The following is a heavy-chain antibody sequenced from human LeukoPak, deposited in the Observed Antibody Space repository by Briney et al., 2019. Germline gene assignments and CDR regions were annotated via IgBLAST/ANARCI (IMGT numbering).Heavy chain of an antibody. CDR1: GGSISSYY. CDR3: AREMPNSSSSGTGAFDI. Sequence: SETLSLTCTVSGGSISSYYWSWIRQPPGKGLEWIGYIYYSGSTNYNPSLKSRVTISVDTSKNQFSLKLSSVTAADTAVYYCAREMPNSSSSGTGAFDIWGQGTMVTVSS. CDR2: IYYSGST. V-gene: IGHV4-59*01. D-gene: IGHD6-6*01. J-gene: IGHJ3*02.